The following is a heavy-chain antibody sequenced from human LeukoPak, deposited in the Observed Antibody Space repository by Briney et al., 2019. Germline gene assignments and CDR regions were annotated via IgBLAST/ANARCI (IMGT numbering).Heavy chain of an antibody. Sequence: PGGSLRLSCAAYGFIFNDYSMTWVRQAPGRGLEWISYIGIDSGNTKYADSVKGRFTISGDNAKSSLYLQMNSLRVEDTAVYYCARDHNYAFDNWGQGTLVTVSS. D-gene: IGHD4-11*01. J-gene: IGHJ4*02. CDR2: IGIDSGNT. CDR1: GFIFNDYS. CDR3: ARDHNYAFDN. V-gene: IGHV3-48*04.